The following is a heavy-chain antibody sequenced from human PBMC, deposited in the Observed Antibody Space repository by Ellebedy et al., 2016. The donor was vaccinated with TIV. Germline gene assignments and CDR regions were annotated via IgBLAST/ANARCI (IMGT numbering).Heavy chain of an antibody. Sequence: GGSLRLXCAASGFSFSDSYMSWIRQAPGKGLEWVSYISSGGTTIHYADSVKGRFTISRDNAKNSLYLQMNSLRAEDTAVYYCAKVVKGSLDPWGQGNLVTVSS. CDR3: AKVVKGSLDP. CDR2: ISSGGTTI. V-gene: IGHV3-11*01. CDR1: GFSFSDSY. D-gene: IGHD2-15*01. J-gene: IGHJ5*02.